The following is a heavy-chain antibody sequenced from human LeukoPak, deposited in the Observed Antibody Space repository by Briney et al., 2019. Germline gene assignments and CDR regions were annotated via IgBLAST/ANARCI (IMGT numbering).Heavy chain of an antibody. V-gene: IGHV3-74*01. J-gene: IGHJ4*02. CDR1: GITFSSYW. CDR2: INSDGSST. Sequence: GGSLRLSCAASGITFSSYWMHWVRQAPGKGLVWVSRINSDGSSTSYADSVKGRFTISRDNAKNTLYLQMNSLRAEDTAVYYCARAKYSSSYIFDYWGQGTLVTVSS. CDR3: ARAKYSSSYIFDY. D-gene: IGHD6-6*01.